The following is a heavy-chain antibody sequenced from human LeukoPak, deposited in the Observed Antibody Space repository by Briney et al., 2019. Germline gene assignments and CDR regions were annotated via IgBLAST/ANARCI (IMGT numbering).Heavy chain of an antibody. Sequence: RASETLSLTCTASGGSISSYYWSWIRQPPGKGLEWIGYIYFSGRTNYNPSRKSRVTISVDTSKNQFSLKLSSVTAAETAVYYCARLGYSSGQFDYWGQGTLVTVSS. J-gene: IGHJ4*02. CDR1: GGSISSYY. D-gene: IGHD6-19*01. V-gene: IGHV4-59*08. CDR2: IYFSGRT. CDR3: ARLGYSSGQFDY.